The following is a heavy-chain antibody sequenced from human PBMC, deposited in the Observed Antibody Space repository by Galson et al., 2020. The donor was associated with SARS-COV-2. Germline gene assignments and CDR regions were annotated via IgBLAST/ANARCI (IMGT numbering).Heavy chain of an antibody. Sequence: SETLSLTCAVYGASFSDYSWTWVRQPPGKGLEWIGEISHSGTTNYSPSLKSRVFMSVDTSKNQFSLKLSSVTAADTAVYFCARGGSRPIMVFDYYYFYMDVWGKGTTVTVSS. V-gene: IGHV4-34*01. CDR2: ISHSGTT. D-gene: IGHD2-8*01. CDR3: ARGGSRPIMVFDYYYFYMDV. CDR1: GASFSDYS. J-gene: IGHJ6*03.